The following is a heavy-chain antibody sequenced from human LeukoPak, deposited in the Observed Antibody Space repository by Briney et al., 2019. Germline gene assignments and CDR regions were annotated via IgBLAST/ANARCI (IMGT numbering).Heavy chain of an antibody. Sequence: AALVKVSCKTSGYTFTSYGISWVRQAPGQGLEWMGWISAYNGNTNYAQKLQGRVAMTTDTSTSTAYMEVRSLRSDDTAVYYCATRYCSGGSCSYFDYWGQRTLVTVSS. D-gene: IGHD2-15*01. CDR1: GYTFTSYG. V-gene: IGHV1-18*04. J-gene: IGHJ4*02. CDR2: ISAYNGNT. CDR3: ATRYCSGGSCSYFDY.